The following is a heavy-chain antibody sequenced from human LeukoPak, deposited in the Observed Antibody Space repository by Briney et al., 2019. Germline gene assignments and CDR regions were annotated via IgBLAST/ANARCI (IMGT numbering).Heavy chain of an antibody. D-gene: IGHD4-11*01. J-gene: IGHJ4*02. CDR3: TRAYSDHSNYFDH. V-gene: IGHV3-7*01. Sequence: PGGSLRLSCAASGFTFSSYWMGWVPRAPGKGLEWVANIKQDGSEKVYVDSAKGRFTISRDNAMNSLYLEMNSLRAEDAAVYYCTRAYSDHSNYFDHWGQGTLVTVSS. CDR1: GFTFSSYW. CDR2: IKQDGSEK.